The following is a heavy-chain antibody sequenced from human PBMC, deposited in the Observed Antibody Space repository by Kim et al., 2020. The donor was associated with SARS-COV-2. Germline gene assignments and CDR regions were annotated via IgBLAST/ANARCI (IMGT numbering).Heavy chain of an antibody. Sequence: LKSRVTISVDTSKNQFSLKLSSVTAAETAVYYCARAPPYCSSTSCSFFDYWGQGTLVTVSS. CDR3: ARAPPYCSSTSCSFFDY. J-gene: IGHJ4*02. D-gene: IGHD2-2*01. V-gene: IGHV4-59*01.